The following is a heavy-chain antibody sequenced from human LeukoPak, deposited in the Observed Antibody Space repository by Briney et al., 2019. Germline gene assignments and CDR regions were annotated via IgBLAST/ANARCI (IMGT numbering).Heavy chain of an antibody. CDR2: IIPILGIA. D-gene: IGHD7-27*01. Sequence: SVKVSCKASGGTFSSYAISWVRQAPGQGLEWMGRIIPILGIANYAQKFQGRVTITADKSTSTAYMELSSLRSEDTAVYYCARDPDAGEDYYYYGMDVWGQGTTVTVSS. CDR1: GGTFSSYA. V-gene: IGHV1-69*04. J-gene: IGHJ6*02. CDR3: ARDPDAGEDYYYYGMDV.